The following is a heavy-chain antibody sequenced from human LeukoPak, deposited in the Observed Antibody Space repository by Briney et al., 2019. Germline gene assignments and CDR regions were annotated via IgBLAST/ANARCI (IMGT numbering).Heavy chain of an antibody. D-gene: IGHD5-24*01. Sequence: PGGSLRLSCAASGLTFSDYYMSWIRQAPGEGLEWVSYISSSGSTIYYADSVKGRFTISRDNAKNSLYLQMNSLRAEDTAVYYCAREEMATMCLDYWGQGTLVTVSS. CDR2: ISSSGSTI. CDR3: AREEMATMCLDY. CDR1: GLTFSDYY. V-gene: IGHV3-11*01. J-gene: IGHJ4*02.